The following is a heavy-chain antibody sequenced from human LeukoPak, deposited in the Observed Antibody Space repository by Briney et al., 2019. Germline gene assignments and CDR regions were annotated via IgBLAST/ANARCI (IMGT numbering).Heavy chain of an antibody. D-gene: IGHD4-17*01. Sequence: ASVKVSCKASGGTFSSYAISWVRQAPGQGLEWMGGIIPIFGTASYAQKFQGRVTMTRDTSTSTVYMELSSLRSEDTAVYYCARGRDYGDQNWFDPWGQGTLVTVSS. CDR1: GGTFSSYA. CDR3: ARGRDYGDQNWFDP. J-gene: IGHJ5*02. V-gene: IGHV1-69*05. CDR2: IIPIFGTA.